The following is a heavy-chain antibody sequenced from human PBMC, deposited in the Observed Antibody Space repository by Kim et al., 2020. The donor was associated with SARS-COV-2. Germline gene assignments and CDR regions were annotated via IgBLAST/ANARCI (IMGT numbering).Heavy chain of an antibody. CDR1: GGTFSSYA. J-gene: IGHJ5*02. CDR3: AISSGYYLGPRYNWFDP. D-gene: IGHD3-22*01. V-gene: IGHV1-69*13. CDR2: IIPIFGTA. Sequence: SVKVSCKASGGTFSSYAISWVRQAPGQGLEWMGGIIPIFGTANYAQKFQGRVTITADESTSTAYMELSSLRSEDTAVYYCAISSGYYLGPRYNWFDPWGQGTLVTVSS.